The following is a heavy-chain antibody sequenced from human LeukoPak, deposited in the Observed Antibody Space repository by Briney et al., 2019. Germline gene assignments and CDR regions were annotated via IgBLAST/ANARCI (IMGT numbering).Heavy chain of an antibody. Sequence: GGSLRLSCAASGFTFDDYAMHWVRQAPGKGLEWVSGISWNSGSIGYADSVKGRFTISRDNAKNSLYLQMNSLRAEDTALYYCTRPGNSGYDSFEEDYWGQGTLVTVSS. V-gene: IGHV3-9*01. CDR2: ISWNSGSI. D-gene: IGHD5-12*01. CDR1: GFTFDDYA. J-gene: IGHJ4*02. CDR3: TRPGNSGYDSFEEDY.